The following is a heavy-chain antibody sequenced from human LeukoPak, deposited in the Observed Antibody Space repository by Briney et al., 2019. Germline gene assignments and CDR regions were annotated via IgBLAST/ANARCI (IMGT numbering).Heavy chain of an antibody. D-gene: IGHD5-24*01. V-gene: IGHV3-21*04. J-gene: IGHJ4*02. CDR1: GFTFSSYN. CDR3: ARENGYKVFDY. Sequence: GGSLRLSCAASGFTFSSYNMNWVRQAPGKGLEWVSSISTSTTYKYYADSVKGRFTISRDNAKKLLYLQMNSLRAEDTAVYYCARENGYKVFDYWGQGTLVTVSS. CDR2: ISTSTTYK.